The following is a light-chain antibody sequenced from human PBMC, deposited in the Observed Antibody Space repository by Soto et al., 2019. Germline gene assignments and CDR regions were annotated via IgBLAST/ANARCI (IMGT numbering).Light chain of an antibody. CDR1: QSINNW. CDR3: QQYKSYPET. Sequence: DIQMTQSPSTLSASVGDRVTITCRASQSINNWLAWYQRKPGKAPKLLIYDASNLESGVPSNFSGSGPGTEFARTSSSPQPDDFATYYCQQYKSYPETFGQGTKVEIK. J-gene: IGKJ1*01. V-gene: IGKV1-5*01. CDR2: DAS.